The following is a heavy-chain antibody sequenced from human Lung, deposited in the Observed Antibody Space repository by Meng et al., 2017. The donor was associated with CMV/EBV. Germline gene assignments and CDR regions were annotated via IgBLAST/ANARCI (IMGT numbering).Heavy chain of an antibody. Sequence: ASXXVSXKASGYTFTGYNIHWVRQAPGQGLEWMGWINPNSGDTKYAKKFQGRVALTRDTSISTAYMELSSLKSDDTAVFFCARLFHTSLGTNYYYGMDVWGQGXAVTVSS. V-gene: IGHV1-2*02. CDR2: INPNSGDT. CDR1: GYTFTGYN. D-gene: IGHD3-10*01. J-gene: IGHJ6*02. CDR3: ARLFHTSLGTNYYYGMDV.